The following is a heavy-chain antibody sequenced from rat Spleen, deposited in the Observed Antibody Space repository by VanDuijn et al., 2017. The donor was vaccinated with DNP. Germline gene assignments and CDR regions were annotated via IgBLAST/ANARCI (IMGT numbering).Heavy chain of an antibody. CDR2: ISYDGGST. J-gene: IGHJ1*01. Sequence: EVQLVESGGGLVQPGRSLKLSCAASGITFSNSGMHWIRQAPTKGLEWVTSISYDGGSTYYRDSVKGRFTISRDNAKSSLYLQMDSLRSEETATYYCARHGRVTTVATYWYFDFWGPGTMVTVSS. D-gene: IGHD1-3*01. CDR3: ARHGRVTTVATYWYFDF. CDR1: GITFSNSG. V-gene: IGHV5-19*01.